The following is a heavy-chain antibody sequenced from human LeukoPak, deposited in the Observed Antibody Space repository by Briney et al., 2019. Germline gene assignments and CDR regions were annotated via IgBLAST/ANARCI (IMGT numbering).Heavy chain of an antibody. CDR3: TTVGGSTWFDWYFDL. CDR2: IKSKIDGGTP. CDR1: GFPFSNAW. V-gene: IGHV3-15*01. Sequence: GGSLRLSCAASGFPFSNAWMSWDRQAPGKGLEWVGRIKSKIDGGTPDYGSPVKGRFTISRDDSKDILYLQMSSLKTEDTAVYYCTTVGGSTWFDWYFDLWGRGTLVTVSS. D-gene: IGHD6-13*01. J-gene: IGHJ2*01.